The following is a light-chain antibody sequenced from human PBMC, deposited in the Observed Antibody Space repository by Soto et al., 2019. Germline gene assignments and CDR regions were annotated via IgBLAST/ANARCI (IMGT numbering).Light chain of an antibody. CDR1: QGINSW. CDR2: STS. Sequence: DIQMTQSPSSVSASVGDRVNITCRASQGINSWLAWYQQKPGKAPKLLIYSTSNLQSGVPSRFSGSGSGTDFTLTITSLQPEDFATYFCQQSESLPLTFGGGAKVEIK. CDR3: QQSESLPLT. J-gene: IGKJ4*01. V-gene: IGKV1D-12*01.